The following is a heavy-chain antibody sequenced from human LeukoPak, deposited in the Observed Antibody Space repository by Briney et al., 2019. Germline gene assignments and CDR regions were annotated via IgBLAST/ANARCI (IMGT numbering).Heavy chain of an antibody. Sequence: GGSLRLSCAVSGFTFSTYAMHWVRQAPGKGLEWVAFISYDGRNKYYADSVKGRFTISRDNSKNTLFLQMNSLRAEDTAVYYCARGSIYYDSSGYCDYWGQGTLVTVSS. V-gene: IGHV3-30*04. D-gene: IGHD3-22*01. CDR2: ISYDGRNK. CDR1: GFTFSTYA. CDR3: ARGSIYYDSSGYCDY. J-gene: IGHJ4*02.